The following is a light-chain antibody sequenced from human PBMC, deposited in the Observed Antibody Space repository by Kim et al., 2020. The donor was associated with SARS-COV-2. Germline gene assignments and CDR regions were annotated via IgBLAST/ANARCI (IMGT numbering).Light chain of an antibody. CDR1: SSDVGTYNY. V-gene: IGLV2-14*01. J-gene: IGLJ1*01. CDR2: DVS. CDR3: CSFTSSSTYV. Sequence: QSVVTQPASVSGSPGQSITISCTGTSSDVGTYNYVSWYQQHPGKAPKLMIYDVSQRPSGVSNRFSGSKSGNTASLTISGLQSEDEADYFFCSFTSSSTYVFGTGTKVTVL.